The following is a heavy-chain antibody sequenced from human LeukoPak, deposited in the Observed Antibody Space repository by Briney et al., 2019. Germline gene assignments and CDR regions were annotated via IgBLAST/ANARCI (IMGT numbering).Heavy chain of an antibody. D-gene: IGHD6-19*01. J-gene: IGHJ4*02. CDR1: GFTFSSYS. Sequence: GGSLRLSCAASGFTFSSYSMTWVRQAPGKGLEWVSSISSSSSYIYYADSVKGRFTISRDNAKNSLYLQMNSLRAEDTAVYYCARGVPAGRDLNFDYWGQGTLVTVSS. CDR2: ISSSSSYI. V-gene: IGHV3-21*01. CDR3: ARGVPAGRDLNFDY.